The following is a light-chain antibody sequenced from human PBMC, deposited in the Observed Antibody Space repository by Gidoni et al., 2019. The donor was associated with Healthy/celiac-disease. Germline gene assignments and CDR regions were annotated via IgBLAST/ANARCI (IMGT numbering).Light chain of an antibody. V-gene: IGKV1-9*01. CDR2: AAS. J-gene: IGKJ1*01. CDR3: QQLNSYTPWT. Sequence: DIQLTQSPSFLSASEGDRVTITCRASQGISSYLAWYQQKPGKAPKLLIYAASTLQSGVPSRFSGSGSGTDFTLTISSLQPEDFATYYCQQLNSYTPWTFGQGTKVEIK. CDR1: QGISSY.